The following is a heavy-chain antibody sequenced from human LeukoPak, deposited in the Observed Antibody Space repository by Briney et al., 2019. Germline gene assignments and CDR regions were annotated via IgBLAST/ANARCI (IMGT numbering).Heavy chain of an antibody. CDR2: IKSDGSDT. J-gene: IGHJ4*02. D-gene: IGHD1-26*01. V-gene: IGHV3-74*01. CDR3: AREWRVGATHYFDY. CDR1: GFTFSTYW. Sequence: GGSLRLSCAASGFTFSTYWMHWVRQAPGEGLVWVSRIKSDGSDTSYADSVKGRFTISRDNAKNTLYLQMNSLRAEDTAVYYCAREWRVGATHYFDYWGQGTLVTVSS.